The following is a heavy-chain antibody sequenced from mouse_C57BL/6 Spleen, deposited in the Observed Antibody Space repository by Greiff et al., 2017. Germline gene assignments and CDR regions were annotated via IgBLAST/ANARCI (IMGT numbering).Heavy chain of an antibody. V-gene: IGHV5-15*01. CDR1: GFTFSDYG. CDR2: ISNLAYSI. Sequence: EVMLVESGGGLVQPGGSLKLSCAASGFTFSDYGMAWVRQAPRKGPEWVAFISNLAYSIYYADTVTGRFTISRENAKNTLYLEMSSVRSEDTAMYYCARRGYSQAMDYWGQGTSVTGSS. J-gene: IGHJ4*01. D-gene: IGHD2-3*01. CDR3: ARRGYSQAMDY.